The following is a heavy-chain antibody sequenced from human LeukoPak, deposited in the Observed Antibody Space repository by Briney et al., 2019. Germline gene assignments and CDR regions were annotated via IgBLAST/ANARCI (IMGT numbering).Heavy chain of an antibody. CDR1: GFTFSSYG. J-gene: IGHJ4*02. CDR2: IRYDGSNK. V-gene: IGHV3-30*02. D-gene: IGHD3-10*01. CDR3: AKEKPAITMVRGVIITRRHFDY. Sequence: GRSLRLSCAASGFTFSSYGMHWVRQAPGKGLEWVAFIRYDGSNKYYADSVKGGFTISRDNSKNTLYLQMNSLRAEDTAVYYCAKEKPAITMVRGVIITRRHFDYWGQGTLVTVSS.